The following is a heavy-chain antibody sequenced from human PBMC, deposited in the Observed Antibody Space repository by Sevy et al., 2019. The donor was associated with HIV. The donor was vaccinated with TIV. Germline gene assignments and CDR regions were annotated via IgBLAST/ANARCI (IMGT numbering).Heavy chain of an antibody. CDR2: TYYRSKWYT. D-gene: IGHD5-12*01. J-gene: IGHJ4*02. CDR3: ASAEVATGGYDY. Sequence: SQTLSLTCAISGDSVASSSAAWNWIRQSPSRGLEWLGRTYYRSKWYTDYALSVKSRIIINQDKSKNQFSLQLNSVTPEDTAVYYCASAEVATGGYDYWGQGTLVTVSS. CDR1: GDSVASSSAA. V-gene: IGHV6-1*01.